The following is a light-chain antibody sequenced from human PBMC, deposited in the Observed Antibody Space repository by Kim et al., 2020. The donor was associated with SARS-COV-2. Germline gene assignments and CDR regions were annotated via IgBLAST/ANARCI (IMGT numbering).Light chain of an antibody. J-gene: IGKJ2*01. CDR3: QQYNNWPPYT. Sequence: VSAAERATLSCRASQSVSSNLAWYQQKPGQAPRLLIYGASTRATGIPARFSGSGSGTEFTLTISSLQSEDFAVYYCQQYNNWPPYTFGQGTKLEIK. V-gene: IGKV3-15*01. CDR2: GAS. CDR1: QSVSSN.